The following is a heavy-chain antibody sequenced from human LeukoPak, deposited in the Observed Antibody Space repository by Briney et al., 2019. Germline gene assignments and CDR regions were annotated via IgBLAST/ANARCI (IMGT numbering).Heavy chain of an antibody. D-gene: IGHD3-16*01. Sequence: GASVKVSCKASGYTFTRYDINWVRQATGQGLEWMGWISAYNGNTKHAQKVQGRVTMTTEETTSTAYMELRSLRSDDTAVYYCARVLGVIDGGYYFDYWGQGTLVTVSS. CDR3: ARVLGVIDGGYYFDY. CDR2: ISAYNGNT. V-gene: IGHV1-18*01. CDR1: GYTFTRYD. J-gene: IGHJ4*02.